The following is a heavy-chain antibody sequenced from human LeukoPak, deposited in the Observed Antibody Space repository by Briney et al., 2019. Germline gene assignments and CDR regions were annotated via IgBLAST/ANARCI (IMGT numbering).Heavy chain of an antibody. CDR2: TRNKANSYTT. Sequence: GGSLRLSCAASGFIFSDHYMDWVRQAPGKGLEWVGRTRNKANSYTTEYAASVKGRFTISRDDSKNSLYLQMNSLKTEDTAVYYCAKIAGGGATSYWGQGTLVTVSS. CDR1: GFIFSDHY. D-gene: IGHD1-26*01. V-gene: IGHV3-72*01. CDR3: AKIAGGGATSY. J-gene: IGHJ4*02.